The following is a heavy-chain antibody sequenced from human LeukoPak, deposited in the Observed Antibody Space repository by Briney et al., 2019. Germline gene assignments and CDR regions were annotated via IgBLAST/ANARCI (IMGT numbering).Heavy chain of an antibody. D-gene: IGHD3-22*01. CDR1: GGSISSGSYY. V-gene: IGHV4-61*02. J-gene: IGHJ4*02. Sequence: SQTLSLTCTVSGGSISSGSYYWSWIRQPAGKGLEWIGRIYTSGSTNYNSSLKSRVTISVDRSKNQFSLKLSSVTAADTAVYYCARAYDSSGYHFDYWGQGTLVTVSS. CDR2: IYTSGST. CDR3: ARAYDSSGYHFDY.